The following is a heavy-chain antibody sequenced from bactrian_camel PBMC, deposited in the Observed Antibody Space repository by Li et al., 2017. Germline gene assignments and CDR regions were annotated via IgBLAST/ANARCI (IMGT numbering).Heavy chain of an antibody. V-gene: IGHV3S55*01. CDR2: IDRFGFM. CDR1: EDTYGSSC. CDR3: AAEARRCLLADQWTY. J-gene: IGHJ4*01. D-gene: IGHD2*01. Sequence: HVQLVESGGGSVQAGGSLRLSCVVSEDTYGSSCMSWFRQVPGKEREGVATIDRFGFMAYAGSVRGRFTLSRDNAKNTLYLQMNSLKPEDTAMYYCAAEARRCLLADQWTYWGQGTQVTVS.